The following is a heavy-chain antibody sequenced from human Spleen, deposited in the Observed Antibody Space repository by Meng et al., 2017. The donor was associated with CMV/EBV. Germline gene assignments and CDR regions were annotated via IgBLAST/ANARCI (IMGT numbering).Heavy chain of an antibody. D-gene: IGHD3-3*01. J-gene: IGHJ4*02. CDR1: GFTFSDYW. Sequence: GESLKISCVASGFTFSDYWMSWIRQAPGGGLEWVANIKQDGSEKYYVDSVKGRSTISRDNAKNSVFLQMNSLTADDTAVYYCGTADFWGQGTRVTVSS. CDR2: IKQDGSEK. CDR3: GTADF. V-gene: IGHV3-7*03.